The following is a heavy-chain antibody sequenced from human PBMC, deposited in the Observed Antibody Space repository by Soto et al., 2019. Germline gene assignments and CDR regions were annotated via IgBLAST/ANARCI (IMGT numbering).Heavy chain of an antibody. CDR1: GFTFSNYA. V-gene: IGHV3-23*01. CDR2: ISGSGGST. Sequence: SLGLSCAASGFTFSNYAMSGVRQAPGKGLEWVSAISGSGGSTYYADSVKGRFTISRDNSKNTLYLQMNSLRAEDTAVYYCAGYYCTNGVCSPHYYYGMDVWGQGTTVTVSS. CDR3: AGYYCTNGVCSPHYYYGMDV. J-gene: IGHJ6*02. D-gene: IGHD2-8*01.